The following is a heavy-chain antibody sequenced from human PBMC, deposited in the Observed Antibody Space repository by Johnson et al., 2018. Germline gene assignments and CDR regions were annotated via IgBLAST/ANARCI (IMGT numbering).Heavy chain of an antibody. J-gene: IGHJ1*01. CDR1: GFIFNTFA. Sequence: QVQLVESGGGVVQPGRSLRLSCVASGFIFNTFAMHWVRQAPGKGLEVVAPLSYDGTLKYYTDSVKGRFTISRDNPQKPLWLQMDHLSAEDTAMSYCARGRIAAAGMAQYFQHWGQGTLGTVSS. D-gene: IGHD6-13*01. CDR3: ARGRIAAAGMAQYFQH. CDR2: LSYDGTLK. V-gene: IGHV3-30*14.